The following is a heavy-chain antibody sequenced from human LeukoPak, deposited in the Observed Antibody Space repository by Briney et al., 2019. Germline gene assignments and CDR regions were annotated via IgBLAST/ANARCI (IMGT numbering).Heavy chain of an antibody. CDR2: ISGSGGNT. V-gene: IGHV3-23*01. CDR1: GFTFSSYA. J-gene: IGHJ6*02. D-gene: IGHD3-22*01. Sequence: GGSLRLSCAASGFTFSSYALSWVRQAPGKGLEWVSAISGSGGNTYYAGSVKGRFTIFRDNSKNMLYLQMNSLRAEDTALYYCASQKANFYDSSGDVWGQGTTVTVSS. CDR3: ASQKANFYDSSGDV.